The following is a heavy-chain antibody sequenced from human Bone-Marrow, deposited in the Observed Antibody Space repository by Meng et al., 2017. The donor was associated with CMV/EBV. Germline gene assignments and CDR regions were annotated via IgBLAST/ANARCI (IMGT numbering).Heavy chain of an antibody. Sequence: LSLTCAASGFTFSSYAMHWVRQAPGKGLEWVAVISYDGSNKYYADSVKGRFTISRDNSKNTLYLQMNSLRAEDTAVYYCARARTPCSSTSCYTVDAFDIWGQGPMVTVS. D-gene: IGHD2-2*02. J-gene: IGHJ3*02. CDR1: GFTFSSYA. V-gene: IGHV3-30*04. CDR2: ISYDGSNK. CDR3: ARARTPCSSTSCYTVDAFDI.